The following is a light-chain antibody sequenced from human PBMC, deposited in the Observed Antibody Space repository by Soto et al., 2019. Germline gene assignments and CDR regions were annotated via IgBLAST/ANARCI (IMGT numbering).Light chain of an antibody. J-gene: IGKJ4*01. Sequence: DIQMTQSPSSLSASVGDRVTITCQASQDINNYLNWYQQKSGKAPKLLIYDASDLETGVPSRFSGRGSGKYFTFTISSLQPEDIATYYCKKYDNPPLTFGGGTKVEIK. CDR3: KKYDNPPLT. V-gene: IGKV1-33*01. CDR2: DAS. CDR1: QDINNY.